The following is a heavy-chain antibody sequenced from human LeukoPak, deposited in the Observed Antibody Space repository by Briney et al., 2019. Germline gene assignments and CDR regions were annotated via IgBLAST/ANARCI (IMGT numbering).Heavy chain of an antibody. J-gene: IGHJ4*02. D-gene: IGHD4-17*01. CDR3: ARVHDYGDYEDY. Sequence: KPSETLSLTCTVSGGSISSYYWSWIRQPPGKGLEWIGYIYYSGSTNYNPSLKSRVTISVDTSKNQFSLKLSSVTAADTAVYYCARVHDYGDYEDYWGQGTLVTVSS. CDR2: IYYSGST. CDR1: GGSISSYY. V-gene: IGHV4-59*01.